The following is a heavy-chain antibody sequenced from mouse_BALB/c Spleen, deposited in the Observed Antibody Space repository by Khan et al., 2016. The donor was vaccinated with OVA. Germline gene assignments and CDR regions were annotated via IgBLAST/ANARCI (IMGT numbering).Heavy chain of an antibody. CDR2: IWAGGST. D-gene: IGHD2-3*01. V-gene: IGHV2-9*02. CDR1: GFSLTSYG. Sequence: QVQLKESGPGLVAPSQSLSITCTVSGFSLTSYGVHWVRQPLGKGLEWLGVIWAGGSTNYNSALMSRLSISKDNSKSQVFLKMNSLQTDATAMYYCTRYSDASYYTLDYWSRGTSVTVSS. J-gene: IGHJ4*01. CDR3: TRYSDASYYTLDY.